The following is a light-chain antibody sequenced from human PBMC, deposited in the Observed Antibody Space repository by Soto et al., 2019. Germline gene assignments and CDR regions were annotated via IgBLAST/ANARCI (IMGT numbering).Light chain of an antibody. Sequence: VLTQSPATLSLSPGERATLSCTTNEPFNSPYIAWYQQKPGQAPRLLIYGASNRATGIPDRFSGSGSGADFTLTISRLEPEDFAVYYCQQYGSPLTFGGGTKVEI. CDR2: GAS. CDR1: EPFNSPY. CDR3: QQYGSPLT. V-gene: IGKV3-20*01. J-gene: IGKJ4*01.